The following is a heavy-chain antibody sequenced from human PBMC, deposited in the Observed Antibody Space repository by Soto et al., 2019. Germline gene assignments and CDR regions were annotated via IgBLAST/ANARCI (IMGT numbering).Heavy chain of an antibody. Sequence: GESLKISCKGSGYSFTSYWISWVRQMPGKGLEWMGRIDPSDSYTNYSPSFQGHVTISADKSISTAYLQWSSLKASDTAMYYCARHDVGVAVAGTLHYYYGMDVWGQGTTVTVSS. J-gene: IGHJ6*02. CDR1: GYSFTSYW. CDR2: IDPSDSYT. D-gene: IGHD6-19*01. V-gene: IGHV5-10-1*01. CDR3: ARHDVGVAVAGTLHYYYGMDV.